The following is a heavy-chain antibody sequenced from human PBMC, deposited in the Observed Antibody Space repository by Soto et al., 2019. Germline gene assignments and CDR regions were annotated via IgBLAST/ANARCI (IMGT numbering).Heavy chain of an antibody. D-gene: IGHD6-6*01. V-gene: IGHV4-4*02. CDR2: IYHSGST. Sequence: SETLSLTCAVSSGSISSSNWWSWVRQPPGKGLEWIGEIYHSGSTNYNPSLKSRVTISVDKSKNQFSLKLSSVTAADTAVYYCARDARGIAAPSGYFDYWGQGTLVTVSS. CDR1: SGSISSSNW. J-gene: IGHJ4*02. CDR3: ARDARGIAAPSGYFDY.